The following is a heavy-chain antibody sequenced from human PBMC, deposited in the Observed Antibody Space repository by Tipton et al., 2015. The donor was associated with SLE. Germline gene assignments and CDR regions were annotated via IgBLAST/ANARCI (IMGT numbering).Heavy chain of an antibody. V-gene: IGHV4-31*03. CDR1: GGSISSGGYY. Sequence: TLSLTCTVSGGSISSGGYYWSWIRQHPGKGLEWIGYIYYSGSTYYNPSLKSRVTISVDTSKNQFSLKLSSVTAADTAVYYCAREWGCSSTSCYTGWFDPWGQGTLVTVSS. CDR2: IYYSGST. CDR3: AREWGCSSTSCYTGWFDP. D-gene: IGHD2-2*02. J-gene: IGHJ5*02.